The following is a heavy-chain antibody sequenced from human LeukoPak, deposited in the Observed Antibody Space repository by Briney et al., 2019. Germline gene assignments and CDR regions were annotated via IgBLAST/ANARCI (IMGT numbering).Heavy chain of an antibody. CDR3: TRLRQLPDEVY. D-gene: IGHD6-13*01. CDR2: IRSKANSYAT. CDR1: GFTFSGSA. V-gene: IGHV3-73*01. Sequence: PGGSLKLSCAASGFTFSGSALHWVRQASGKGLEWVGRIRSKANSYATAYAASVKGRFTISRDDSKNTAYLQMNSLKTEDTAVYYCTRLRQLPDEVYWGQGTLVTVSS. J-gene: IGHJ4*02.